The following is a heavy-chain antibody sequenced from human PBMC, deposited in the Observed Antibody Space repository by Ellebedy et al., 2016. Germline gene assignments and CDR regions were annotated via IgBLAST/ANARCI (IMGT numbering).Heavy chain of an antibody. CDR3: ARHTYIGDKNWLDP. D-gene: IGHD4-17*01. Sequence: SETLSLTCAISGDIVSSNSATWNWIRQSPSGGLEWLGRTYYRSKWSIDYAVSVRSRITINSDTSKNQFSLQLNSVTPEDTAVYYCARHTYIGDKNWLDPWGQGTLVTVSS. CDR1: GDIVSSNSAT. CDR2: TYYRSKWSI. J-gene: IGHJ5*02. V-gene: IGHV6-1*01.